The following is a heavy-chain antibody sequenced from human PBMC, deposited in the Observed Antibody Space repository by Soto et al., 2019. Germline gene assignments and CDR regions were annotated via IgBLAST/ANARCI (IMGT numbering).Heavy chain of an antibody. Sequence: PSVKVSCKVSGYTLTELSMHWVRQAPGKGLEWMGGFDPEDGETIYAQKFQGRVTMTEDTSTDTAYMELSSLRSEDTAVYYCATAERFLEWLPTSFDYWGQGTLVTVSS. J-gene: IGHJ4*02. CDR2: FDPEDGET. CDR3: ATAERFLEWLPTSFDY. V-gene: IGHV1-24*01. D-gene: IGHD3-3*01. CDR1: GYTLTELS.